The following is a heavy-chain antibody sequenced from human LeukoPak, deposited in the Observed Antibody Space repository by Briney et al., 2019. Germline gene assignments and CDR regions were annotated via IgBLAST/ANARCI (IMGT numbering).Heavy chain of an antibody. D-gene: IGHD3-16*01. V-gene: IGHV3-48*03. J-gene: IGHJ4*02. Sequence: PGGSLRLSCAASGFTFSSYEMNWVRQAPGKGLEWVSYISSSGSTIYYADSVKGRFTISKDNSKNTLYLQMNSLRAEDTAVYYRARFNGGFDYWGQGTLVTVSS. CDR2: ISSSGSTI. CDR3: ARFNGGFDY. CDR1: GFTFSSYE.